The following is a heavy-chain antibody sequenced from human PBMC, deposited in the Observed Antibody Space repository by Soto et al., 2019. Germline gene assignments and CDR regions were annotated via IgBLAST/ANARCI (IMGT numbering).Heavy chain of an antibody. CDR1: GFTFSSYG. J-gene: IGHJ3*02. CDR3: AKGVRVGAPRGDAFDI. V-gene: IGHV3-30*18. Sequence: QVQLVESGGGVVQPGRSLRLSCAASGFTFSSYGMPWVRQAPGKGLEWVAVISYDGSNKYYADYVKGRFTISRDNSKNTLYLQMNSLRAEDTAVYYCAKGVRVGAPRGDAFDIWGQGTMVTVSS. D-gene: IGHD1-26*01. CDR2: ISYDGSNK.